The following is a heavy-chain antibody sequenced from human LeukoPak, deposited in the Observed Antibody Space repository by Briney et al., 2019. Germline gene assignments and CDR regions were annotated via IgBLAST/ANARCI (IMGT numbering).Heavy chain of an antibody. D-gene: IGHD3-22*01. J-gene: IGHJ4*02. CDR3: AGYYYDSSGYYFDY. CDR1: GYTFTYYY. Sequence: SGTVSCMASGYTFTYYYMQWGRQAPGQGREWMGGIIPILGIAKYAQKFQGRVTITADNSTRTAYMELSSLRSEDPAVYYCAGYYYDSSGYYFDYWGQGTLVTVSS. V-gene: IGHV1-69*10. CDR2: IIPILGIA.